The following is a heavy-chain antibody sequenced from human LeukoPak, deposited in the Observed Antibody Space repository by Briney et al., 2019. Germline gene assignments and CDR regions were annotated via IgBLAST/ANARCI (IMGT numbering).Heavy chain of an antibody. J-gene: IGHJ4*02. V-gene: IGHV4-59*12. CDR3: ARALYSGYDPYFDY. D-gene: IGHD5-12*01. CDR1: GGSISSYY. Sequence: SETLSLTWTVSGGSISSYYWSWIRQPAGKGLEWIGYIYYSGSTNYNPSLKSRVTISVETSKNEFSLKLRSVTAADTAVYYCARALYSGYDPYFDYWGQGTLVTVSS. CDR2: IYYSGST.